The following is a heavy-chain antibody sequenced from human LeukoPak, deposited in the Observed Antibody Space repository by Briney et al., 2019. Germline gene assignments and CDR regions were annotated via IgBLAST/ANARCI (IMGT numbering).Heavy chain of an antibody. V-gene: IGHV3-74*01. J-gene: IGHJ4*02. CDR1: GFTFSSYW. CDR2: ISTDGRTT. D-gene: IGHD5-24*01. CDR3: VRDNAGNYPDY. Sequence: GESLRLSCAASGFTFSSYWMHWVRQAPGKGLVWVSRISTDGRTTRYADSVKGRFTISRDNAKNTLCLQMSSLRAEDTAVYYCVRDNAGNYPDYWGQGTLVTVSS.